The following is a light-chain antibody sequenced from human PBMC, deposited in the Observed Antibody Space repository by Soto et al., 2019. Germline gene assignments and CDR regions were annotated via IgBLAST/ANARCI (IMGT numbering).Light chain of an antibody. CDR2: DVS. V-gene: IGLV2-14*03. J-gene: IGLJ1*01. Sequence: QSALTQPASVSGSPGQSIAISCTGTSSDIGSYNYVSWYQQHPGKAPALLIYDVSDRPSGVSNRFSGSKSGNTASLTISGPQPEDEADYYCSSYTSSSTYVFGSGTKLTVL. CDR3: SSYTSSSTYV. CDR1: SSDIGSYNY.